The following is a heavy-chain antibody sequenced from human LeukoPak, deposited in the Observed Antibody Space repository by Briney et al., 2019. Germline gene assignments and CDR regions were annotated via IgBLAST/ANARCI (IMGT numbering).Heavy chain of an antibody. CDR1: EYTFTGYY. D-gene: IGHD4-23*01. Sequence: ASVKVSCKTSEYTFTGYYLHWVRQAPGQGLEWMGWINPNSGGTDYAQKFQDRVTMTRDTSISTAYMELSRLRSDDTAVYYCARAGNGGNSFDYWGQGTLVTVSS. V-gene: IGHV1-2*02. CDR2: INPNSGGT. J-gene: IGHJ4*02. CDR3: ARAGNGGNSFDY.